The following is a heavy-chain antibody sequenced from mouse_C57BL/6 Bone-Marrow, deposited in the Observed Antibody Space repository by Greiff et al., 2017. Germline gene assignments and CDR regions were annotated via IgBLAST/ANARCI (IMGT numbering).Heavy chain of an antibody. Sequence: QVQLKQSGPELVKPGASVKLSCKASGYTFTSYDINWVKQRPGQGLEWIGWIYPRAGSTKYNEKFKGKATLTVDTYSSTAYLELHSLPSEDSAVYFCAWYFDVWGTGTTVTVSS. V-gene: IGHV1-85*01. CDR2: IYPRAGST. CDR3: AWYFDV. J-gene: IGHJ1*03. CDR1: GYTFTSYD.